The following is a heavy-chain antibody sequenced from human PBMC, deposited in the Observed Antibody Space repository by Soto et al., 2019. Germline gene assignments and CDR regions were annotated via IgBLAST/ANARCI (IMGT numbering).Heavy chain of an antibody. CDR3: ARERYGSGSYSYYYYYYGMDV. CDR1: GFTFSSYW. J-gene: IGHJ6*02. D-gene: IGHD3-10*01. V-gene: IGHV3-7*03. CDR2: IKQDGSEK. Sequence: GGSLRLSCAASGFTFSSYWMSWVRQAPGKGLEWVANIKQDGSEKYYVDSVKGRFTISRDDAKNSLYLQMNSLRAEDTAVYYCARERYGSGSYSYYYYYYGMDVWGQGTTVTVSS.